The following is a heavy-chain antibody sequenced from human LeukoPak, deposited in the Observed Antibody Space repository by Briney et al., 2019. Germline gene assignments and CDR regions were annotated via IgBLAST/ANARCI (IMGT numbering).Heavy chain of an antibody. J-gene: IGHJ1*01. CDR1: GDSVSRSDSY. CDR2: IYYSGRT. V-gene: IGHV4-39*01. D-gene: IGHD3-22*01. Sequence: SGTLSLTCSVSGDSVSRSDSYWDWIRQPPGKGLEWIGTIYYSGRTYYSPSLKSRVTMSVDPSNNQFSLNLRSVTAADTALYYCARRRYYDGSGYLEWGQGTLLSVSS. CDR3: ARRRYYDGSGYLE.